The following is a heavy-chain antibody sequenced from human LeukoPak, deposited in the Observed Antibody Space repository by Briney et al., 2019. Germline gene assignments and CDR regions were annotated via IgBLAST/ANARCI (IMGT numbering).Heavy chain of an antibody. D-gene: IGHD2-2*01. J-gene: IGHJ5*02. CDR1: GFTFSNYA. CDR2: INDSGDST. CDR3: ATAYCSTTSCPT. V-gene: IGHV3-23*01. Sequence: GGSLRLSSAASGFTFSNYAMSWVRQAPGKGLEWVSSINDSGDSTYYADSVKGRFTISRDNSKNTLYLLMNNLRAEDTAIFYCATAYCSTTSCPTWGQGTLVTVSS.